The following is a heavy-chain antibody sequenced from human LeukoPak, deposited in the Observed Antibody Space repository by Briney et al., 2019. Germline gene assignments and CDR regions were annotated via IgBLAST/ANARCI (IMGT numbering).Heavy chain of an antibody. Sequence: GGSLRLSCAASGFTFSSYWMSWVRQAPGKGLEWVANIKQDGSEKYYVDSVKGRFTISRDNAKNSLYLQMNSLRAEDTAVYYCARGVVLMVTTNWFDPWGQGTLVTVPS. CDR3: ARGVVLMVTTNWFDP. J-gene: IGHJ5*02. D-gene: IGHD2-8*01. CDR2: IKQDGSEK. CDR1: GFTFSSYW. V-gene: IGHV3-7*01.